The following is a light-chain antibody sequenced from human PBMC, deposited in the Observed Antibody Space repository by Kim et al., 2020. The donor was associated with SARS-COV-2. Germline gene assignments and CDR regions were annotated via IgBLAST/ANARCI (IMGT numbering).Light chain of an antibody. J-gene: IGLJ2*01. V-gene: IGLV3-27*01. CDR3: YSSTDNQGGL. CDR1: ILTRKY. Sequence: VSPGQTARSTCSGDILTRKYARWFQQKPGQAPVLVIYKDTERPSWIPERFSGSTSGTTVTLTISGAQVEDEADYYCYSSTDNQGGLFGGGTQLTVL. CDR2: KDT.